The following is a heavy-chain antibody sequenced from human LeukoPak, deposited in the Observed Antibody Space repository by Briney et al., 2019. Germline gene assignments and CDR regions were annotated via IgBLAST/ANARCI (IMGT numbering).Heavy chain of an antibody. V-gene: IGHV5-51*01. J-gene: IGHJ4*02. D-gene: IGHD6-13*01. Sequence: PGASLKISCKGSGYSFTSYWIGWVRQLPGKGLEWMGIIYPGDSDTRYSPSFEGQVTISADMSIRTAYLQWSSLKASDTAMYYCARRIAGAGSDYWGQGTLVTVSS. CDR1: GYSFTSYW. CDR3: ARRIAGAGSDY. CDR2: IYPGDSDT.